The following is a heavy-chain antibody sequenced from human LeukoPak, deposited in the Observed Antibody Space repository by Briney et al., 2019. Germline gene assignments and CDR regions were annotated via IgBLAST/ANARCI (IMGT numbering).Heavy chain of an antibody. J-gene: IGHJ4*02. CDR2: ISYYGSNK. Sequence: GGSLRHSCAASGLPLSSYGMQWVRPAPSKGLGWVAVISYYGSNKYYADSVKGRFTISRDNSKNTLYLQMNSLRAEDTAVYYCAKGLYSSSSYSYWGQGTLVTVSS. D-gene: IGHD6-6*01. CDR3: AKGLYSSSSYSY. V-gene: IGHV3-30*18. CDR1: GLPLSSYG.